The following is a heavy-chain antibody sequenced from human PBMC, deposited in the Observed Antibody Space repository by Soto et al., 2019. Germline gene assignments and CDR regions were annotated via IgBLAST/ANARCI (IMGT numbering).Heavy chain of an antibody. D-gene: IGHD2-15*01. CDR3: ARGASSGYCSGGSCWGAFDI. CDR2: ISAYNGNT. V-gene: IGHV1-18*01. CDR1: GYTFTSYG. J-gene: IGHJ3*02. Sequence: QVQLVQSGAEGKKPGASVKVSCKASGYTFTSYGISWVRQAPGQGLEWMGWISAYNGNTNYAQKLQGRVTMTTDTSTSTAYMELRSLRSDDTAVYYCARGASSGYCSGGSCWGAFDIWGQGTMVTVSS.